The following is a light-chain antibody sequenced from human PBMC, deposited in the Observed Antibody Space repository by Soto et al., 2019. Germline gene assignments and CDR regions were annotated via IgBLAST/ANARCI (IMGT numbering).Light chain of an antibody. Sequence: QSALTQPASVSGSPGQSITISCTGTSSDVGGYNYVSWYQHHPGKAPKLMIYDVSDRPSGVSNRFSGSKSGNTASLTISGLQAEEEADYYCSSYTSSSTPVVFGGGTKLTVL. CDR3: SSYTSSSTPVV. V-gene: IGLV2-14*03. CDR1: SSDVGGYNY. J-gene: IGLJ2*01. CDR2: DVS.